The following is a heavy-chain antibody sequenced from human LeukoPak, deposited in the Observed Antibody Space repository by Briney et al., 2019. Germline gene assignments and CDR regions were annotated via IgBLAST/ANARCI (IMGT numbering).Heavy chain of an antibody. J-gene: IGHJ4*02. CDR2: INPNSGGT. Sequence: ASVKVSCKASGYTFTGYYMHWVRQAPGQGLEWMGWINPNSGGTNYAQKFQGRVTMTRDTSISTAYMELSRLRSDDTAVYYCARERWIVVVPAAIEEPLDYWGQGTLVTVSS. CDR3: ARERWIVVVPAAIEEPLDY. CDR1: GYTFTGYY. D-gene: IGHD2-2*01. V-gene: IGHV1-2*02.